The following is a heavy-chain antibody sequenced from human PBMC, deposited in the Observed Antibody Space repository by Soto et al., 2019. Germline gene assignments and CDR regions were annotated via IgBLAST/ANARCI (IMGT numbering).Heavy chain of an antibody. D-gene: IGHD1-20*01. Sequence: EVQLVESGGGLVQPGGSLRLSCAASGFIFSDYYMHWVRQGPGKGLVWVSCISGDGGRTYYADSVKGRFTNSRDNAKSPLYLQMSSLRGDDTAVYYCVRDFMTMSGINWGQGTLVAVSS. V-gene: IGHV3-74*01. CDR2: ISGDGGRT. J-gene: IGHJ4*02. CDR3: VRDFMTMSGIN. CDR1: GFIFSDYY.